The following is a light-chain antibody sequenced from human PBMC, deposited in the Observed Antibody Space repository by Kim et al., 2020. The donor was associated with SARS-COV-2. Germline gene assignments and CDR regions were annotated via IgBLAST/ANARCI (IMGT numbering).Light chain of an antibody. Sequence: DIQMTQSPSSLSASVGDRVTISCRASQIISNYVNWYQQKPGKAPNLLIYAASNLQSGVPSRFSGSGSGTDFTLTISSLQPEDFATYYCQQSHTPPFTFGQGTRLEIK. J-gene: IGKJ5*01. V-gene: IGKV1-39*01. CDR2: AAS. CDR1: QIISNY. CDR3: QQSHTPPFT.